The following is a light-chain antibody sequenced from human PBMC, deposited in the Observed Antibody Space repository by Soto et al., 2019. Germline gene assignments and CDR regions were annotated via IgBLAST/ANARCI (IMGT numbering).Light chain of an antibody. V-gene: IGKV1-39*01. CDR1: QTISNH. J-gene: IGKJ4*01. Sequence: QMTQSPTSLSASVGDRVTITCRASQTISNHLNWYQQKPGKALKLLIYTASSLQSGVPSRFSGSGSGTDFTLTISSLQPEDFATYYCQQSYSTPPLTFGGGTKVDIK. CDR3: QQSYSTPPLT. CDR2: TAS.